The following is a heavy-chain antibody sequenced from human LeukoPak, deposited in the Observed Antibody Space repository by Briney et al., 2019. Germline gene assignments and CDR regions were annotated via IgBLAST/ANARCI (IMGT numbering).Heavy chain of an antibody. CDR3: ARGYDSSGQQGV. J-gene: IGHJ4*02. CDR2: IYYSGST. V-gene: IGHV4-59*01. D-gene: IGHD3-22*01. Sequence: SETLSLTCTVSGGSISSYYWSWIRQPPGKGLEWIGYIYYSGSTNYNPSLKSRVTISVDTSKDQFSLKLSSVTAADTAVYYCARGYDSSGQQGVWGQGTLVTASS. CDR1: GGSISSYY.